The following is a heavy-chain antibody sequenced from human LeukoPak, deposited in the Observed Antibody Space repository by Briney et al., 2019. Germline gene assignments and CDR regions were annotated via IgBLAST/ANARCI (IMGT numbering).Heavy chain of an antibody. D-gene: IGHD3-3*01. CDR2: IYTSGST. Sequence: PSETLSLTCTVSGGSISSYHWSWIRQPAGKGLEWIGRIYTSGSTNYNPSLKSRVTMSVDTSKNQFSLKLSSVTAADTAVYYCARDYAIFGVADYYFDYRGQGTLVTVSS. J-gene: IGHJ4*02. CDR1: GGSISSYH. V-gene: IGHV4-4*07. CDR3: ARDYAIFGVADYYFDY.